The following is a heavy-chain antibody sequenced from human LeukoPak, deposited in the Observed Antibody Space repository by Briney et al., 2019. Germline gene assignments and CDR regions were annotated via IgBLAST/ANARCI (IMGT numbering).Heavy chain of an antibody. CDR1: GYIFTSYW. CDR3: ARTGSSGPDAFDI. V-gene: IGHV5-51*01. J-gene: IGHJ3*02. Sequence: GESLKISCKGSGYIFTSYWIGWVRQMPGKGLERMGIIYPGDSDTRYSPSFQGQVTISAVKSISTAYLQWSSLKASDSAMYYCARTGSSGPDAFDIWGQGTMVTVSS. CDR2: IYPGDSDT. D-gene: IGHD1-26*01.